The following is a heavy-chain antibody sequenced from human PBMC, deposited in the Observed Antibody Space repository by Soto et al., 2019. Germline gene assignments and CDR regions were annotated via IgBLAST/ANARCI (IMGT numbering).Heavy chain of an antibody. CDR1: GYSFFSYY. J-gene: IGHJ4*02. CDR2: FLASGGNT. CDR3: ARGGATIFGVIDS. Sequence: ASVKVSCKASGYSFFSYYIHWVRQAPGQGLEWMGRFLASGGNTDYAQRFRGRVSMTRDTSSTNTVSLELTSLTSDDTAVYYCARGGATIFGVIDSWGQGTRVTVSS. D-gene: IGHD3-3*02. V-gene: IGHV1-46*01.